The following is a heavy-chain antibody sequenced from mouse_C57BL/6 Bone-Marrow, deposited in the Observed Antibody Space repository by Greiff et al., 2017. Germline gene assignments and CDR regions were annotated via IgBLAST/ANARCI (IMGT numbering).Heavy chain of an antibody. J-gene: IGHJ4*01. Sequence: QVTLKVSGPGILQPSQTLSLSCSFSGFSLSTFGMGVGWIRQPSGQGLEWLAHIWWDDDKYYNPALKSRLTISKDTYKNRVFHKIGNMDTADTATYYCARSDRGSMDYWGQGTSVTVSS. CDR2: IWWDDDK. D-gene: IGHD2-14*01. V-gene: IGHV8-8*01. CDR1: GFSLSTFGMG. CDR3: ARSDRGSMDY.